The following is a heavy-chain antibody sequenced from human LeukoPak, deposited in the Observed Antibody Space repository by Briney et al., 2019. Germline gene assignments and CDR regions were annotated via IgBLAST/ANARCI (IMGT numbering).Heavy chain of an antibody. Sequence: PSETLSLTCTVSGGSISSSSSYWGWIRQPPGKGLEWIGSIYYSGSTYYNPSLKSRVTISVDTSKNQFSLKLSSVTAADTAVYYCARSNYGSGSFYYPLFDYWGQGTLVTVSS. V-gene: IGHV4-39*07. D-gene: IGHD3-10*01. J-gene: IGHJ4*02. CDR3: ARSNYGSGSFYYPLFDY. CDR2: IYYSGST. CDR1: GGSISSSSSY.